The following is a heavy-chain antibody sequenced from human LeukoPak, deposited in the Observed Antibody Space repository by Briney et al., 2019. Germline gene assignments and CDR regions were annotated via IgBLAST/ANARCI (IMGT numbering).Heavy chain of an antibody. D-gene: IGHD3-3*01. CDR1: GGSFSGYY. CDR2: INHRGST. V-gene: IGHV4-34*01. Sequence: SETLSLTCAVYGGSFSGYYWSWIRQPPGKGLEWIGEINHRGSTNYNPSLKSRVTISVDTSKNQFSLKLSSVTAADTAVYYCARTFRESYYDFWSGYSTLDYWGQGTLVTVSS. CDR3: ARTFRESYYDFWSGYSTLDY. J-gene: IGHJ4*02.